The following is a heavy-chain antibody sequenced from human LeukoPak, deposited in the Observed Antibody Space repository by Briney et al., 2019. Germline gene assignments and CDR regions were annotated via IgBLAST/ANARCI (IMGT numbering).Heavy chain of an antibody. CDR1: GFSFRSHG. CDR3: ARDRHSNYPDY. CDR2: IWYDGSKE. Sequence: GSLRLSCAASGFSFRSHGMHWVRQAPGQGLEWVADIWYDGSKENYADSVKGRFTISRDNSKNTLYLQMNSLRAEDTAVYYCARDRHSNYPDYWGQGTLVTVSS. V-gene: IGHV3-33*01. J-gene: IGHJ4*02. D-gene: IGHD4-11*01.